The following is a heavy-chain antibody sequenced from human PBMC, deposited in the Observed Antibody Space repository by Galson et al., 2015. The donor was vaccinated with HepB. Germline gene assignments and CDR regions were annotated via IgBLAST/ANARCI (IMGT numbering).Heavy chain of an antibody. D-gene: IGHD3-10*01. CDR1: GYTFIDND. Sequence: SVKVSCKASGYTFIDNDINWVRQAAGQGLEWMGWMNPKSGNTGYAQNFQGRVSMTTNTSINTAYMELSSLTSEDTAVYYCAREGQFWFAKFDPWGQGTQVTVSS. J-gene: IGHJ5*02. V-gene: IGHV1-8*01. CDR2: MNPKSGNT. CDR3: AREGQFWFAKFDP.